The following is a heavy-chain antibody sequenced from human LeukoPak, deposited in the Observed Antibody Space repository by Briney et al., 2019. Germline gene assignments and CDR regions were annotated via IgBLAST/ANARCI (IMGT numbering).Heavy chain of an antibody. D-gene: IGHD3-10*01. CDR3: AKHYYASGTPLANDY. CDR2: ISGSGGST. J-gene: IGHJ4*02. V-gene: IGHV3-23*01. Sequence: GGSLRLSCAASGFTFNSCTMSWVRQAPGKGLGWVSAISGSGGSTYYADSVKGRFTISRDNSKNTLYLQMNSPRAEDTAIYYCAKHYYASGTPLANDYWGQGTLVTVSS. CDR1: GFTFNSCT.